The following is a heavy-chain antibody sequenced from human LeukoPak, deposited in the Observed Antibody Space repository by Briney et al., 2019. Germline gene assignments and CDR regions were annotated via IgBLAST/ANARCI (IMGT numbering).Heavy chain of an antibody. CDR3: ARLGSSTSQIDY. CDR1: GYTFTSYG. V-gene: IGHV1-69*05. D-gene: IGHD2-2*01. J-gene: IGHJ4*02. Sequence: SVKVSCKASGYTFTSYGISWVRQAPGQGLEWMGGITPIFGTANYAQKFQGRVTITTDESTSTAYMELSSLRSEDTAVYYCARLGSSTSQIDYWGQGTLVTVSS. CDR2: ITPIFGTA.